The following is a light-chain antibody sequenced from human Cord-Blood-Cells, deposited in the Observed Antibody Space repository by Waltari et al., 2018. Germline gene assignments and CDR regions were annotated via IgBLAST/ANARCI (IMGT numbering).Light chain of an antibody. J-gene: IGKJ4*01. V-gene: IGKV3-11*01. Sequence: EIVLTQSPATLSLSPGERATLSCRASQSVSSYLAWYQQKPGQAPRLHIYDASNSATGIPARFSGSWSGTDFTLTISSLEPEDFAVYYCQQRSNWPPLTFGGGTKVEIK. CDR2: DAS. CDR3: QQRSNWPPLT. CDR1: QSVSSY.